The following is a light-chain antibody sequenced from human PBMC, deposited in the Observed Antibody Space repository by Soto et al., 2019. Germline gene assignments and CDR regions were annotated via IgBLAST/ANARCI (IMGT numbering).Light chain of an antibody. Sequence: DFQMTQSPSSLSASVGDRVTITCQASQDISDFLNWYQQKPGAAPKLLIYDASNLQAGVPSRFSGSGSGTDFTFTISSLQPEDVATYYCQQCDNIPLTFGGGTKVDIK. V-gene: IGKV1-33*01. J-gene: IGKJ4*01. CDR3: QQCDNIPLT. CDR1: QDISDF. CDR2: DAS.